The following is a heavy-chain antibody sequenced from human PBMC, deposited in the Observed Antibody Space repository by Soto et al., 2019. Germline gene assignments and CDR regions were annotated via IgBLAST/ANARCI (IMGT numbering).Heavy chain of an antibody. D-gene: IGHD3-22*01. CDR3: AAVFGYYYDSSGYYSPAEYNWFDP. CDR1: GFTFTSSA. Sequence: GASVKVSCKASGFTFTSSAVQWVRQARGQRLEWIGWIVVGSGNTNYAQKFQERVTITRDMSTSTAYMELSSLRSEDTAVYYCAAVFGYYYDSSGYYSPAEYNWFDPWGQGTLVNVS. CDR2: IVVGSGNT. V-gene: IGHV1-58*01. J-gene: IGHJ5*02.